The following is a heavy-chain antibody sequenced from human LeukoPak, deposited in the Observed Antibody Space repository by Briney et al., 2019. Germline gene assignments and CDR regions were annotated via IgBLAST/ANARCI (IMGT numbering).Heavy chain of an antibody. CDR2: ISASGGST. CDR1: GFTFSSYA. V-gene: IGHV3-20*01. J-gene: IGHJ6*02. D-gene: IGHD3-10*01. CDR3: ARDLYYYGSDGMDV. Sequence: GGSLRLSCAASGFTFSSYAMSWVRQAPGKGLEWVSGISASGGSTGYADSVKGRFTISRDNAKNSLYLQMNSLRAEDTALYHCARDLYYYGSDGMDVWGQGTTVTVSS.